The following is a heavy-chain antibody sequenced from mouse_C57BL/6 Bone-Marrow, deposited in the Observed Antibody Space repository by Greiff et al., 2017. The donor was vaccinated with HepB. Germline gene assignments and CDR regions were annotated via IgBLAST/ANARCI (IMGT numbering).Heavy chain of an antibody. Sequence: VQLKESGPVLVKPGASVKMSCKASGYTFTDYYMNWVKQSHGKSLEWIGVINPYNGGTSYNQKFKGKATLTVDKSSSTAYMELNSLTSEDSAVYYCARGGAMDYWGQGTSVTVSS. V-gene: IGHV1-19*01. J-gene: IGHJ4*01. CDR2: INPYNGGT. CDR3: ARGGAMDY. CDR1: GYTFTDYY.